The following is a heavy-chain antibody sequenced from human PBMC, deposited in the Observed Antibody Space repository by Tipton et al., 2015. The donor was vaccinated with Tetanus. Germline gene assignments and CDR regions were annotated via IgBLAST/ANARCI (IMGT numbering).Heavy chain of an antibody. V-gene: IGHV4-4*07. D-gene: IGHD6-19*01. Sequence: LRLSCSVSGGSVSPYFWVWIRQAAGKGLEWIGRIYISGDTNYNPSLKSRVTMLVDTSKNQVSLNLTSVTAADTAVYFCASLPKHWLAPRGAPWGQGTLVTVSS. CDR1: GGSVSPYF. J-gene: IGHJ5*02. CDR2: IYISGDT. CDR3: ASLPKHWLAPRGAP.